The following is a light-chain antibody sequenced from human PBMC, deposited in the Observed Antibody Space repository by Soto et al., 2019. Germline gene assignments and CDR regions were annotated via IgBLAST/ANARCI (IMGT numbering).Light chain of an antibody. V-gene: IGKV3-15*01. CDR1: LNVATN. J-gene: IGKJ1*01. CDR3: HQYNTGLRT. CDR2: GAS. Sequence: TVMTQSPATLSMSPGDRAALSCRASLNVATNMAWYQQKPGQAPRLLIYGASMRATGVPARFTGSGSGTEFTLTINNLQSEDFAVYYCHQYNTGLRTFGRGTRVEV.